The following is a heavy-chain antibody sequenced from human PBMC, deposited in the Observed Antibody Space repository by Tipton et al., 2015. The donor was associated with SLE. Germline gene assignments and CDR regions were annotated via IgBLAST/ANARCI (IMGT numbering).Heavy chain of an antibody. J-gene: IGHJ6*03. D-gene: IGHD5-18*01. CDR2: IYYSGST. V-gene: IGHV4-59*01. CDR3: ARVGYSYGFYYYYYMDV. Sequence: TLSLTCTVSGGSISSYYWTWIRQPPGKGLEWIGYIYYSGSTNYNPSLKSRLTISVDTSKNQFPLKLSSVTAADTAVYYCARVGYSYGFYYYYYMDVWGKGTTVTVSS. CDR1: GGSISSYY.